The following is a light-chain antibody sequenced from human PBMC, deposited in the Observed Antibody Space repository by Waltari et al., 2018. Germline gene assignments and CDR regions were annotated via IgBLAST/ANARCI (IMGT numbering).Light chain of an antibody. CDR3: ASWDESHYV. J-gene: IGLJ1*01. CDR2: RNN. Sequence: QSVLTQPPSASGTPGQRLSISCSGSMSNLGSNYLYWYQPFPGTAPKLLIYRNNQRPSGVPDRFSASKYGTSASLAIDGLRSEDEAVYYCASWDESHYVFGTGTTVTVL. CDR1: MSNLGSNY. V-gene: IGLV1-47*01.